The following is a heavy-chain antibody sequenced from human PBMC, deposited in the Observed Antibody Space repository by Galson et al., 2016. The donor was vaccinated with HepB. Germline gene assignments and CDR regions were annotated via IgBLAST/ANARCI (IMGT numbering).Heavy chain of an antibody. D-gene: IGHD6-13*01. J-gene: IGHJ4*02. CDR2: MNPNSGNT. V-gene: IGHV1-8*01. Sequence: SVKVSCKASAYTFTNYDINWVRQATGQGLEWMGWMNPNSGNTGYAQKFQGRVTMTRNTSISTAYMELSSLRSDDTAVYYCARGLSNWYWGVWGQGTLVTVSS. CDR3: ARGLSNWYWGV. CDR1: AYTFTNYD.